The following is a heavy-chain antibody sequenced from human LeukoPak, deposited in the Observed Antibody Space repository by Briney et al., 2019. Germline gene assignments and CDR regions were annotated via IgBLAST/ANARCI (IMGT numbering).Heavy chain of an antibody. J-gene: IGHJ4*02. V-gene: IGHV4-39*07. CDR1: SGSMRNSNYY. Sequence: PSETLSLTCTVSSGSMRNSNYYWGWIRQPPGKGLEWIGEINHSGSTNYNPCLKSRVTISVDTSKNQFSLKLSSVTAADTAVYYCARGGGSPDYWGQGTLVTVSS. CDR3: ARGGGSPDY. CDR2: INHSGST. D-gene: IGHD1-26*01.